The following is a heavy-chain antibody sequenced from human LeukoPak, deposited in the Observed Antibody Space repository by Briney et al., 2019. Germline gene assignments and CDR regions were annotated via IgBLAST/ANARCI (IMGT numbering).Heavy chain of an antibody. CDR1: GFTFSSYA. CDR2: ISGSGGST. Sequence: GGSLRLSCAASGFTFSSYAMSWVRQAPGKGLEWVSAISGSGGSTYYADSVKGRFTISRGNSKNTLYLQMNSLRAEDTAVYYCAKVGGYSYDPYYYYGMDVWGKGTTVTVSS. V-gene: IGHV3-23*01. CDR3: AKVGGYSYDPYYYYGMDV. J-gene: IGHJ6*04. D-gene: IGHD5-18*01.